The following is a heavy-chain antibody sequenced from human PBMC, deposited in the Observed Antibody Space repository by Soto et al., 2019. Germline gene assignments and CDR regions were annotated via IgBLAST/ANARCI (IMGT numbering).Heavy chain of an antibody. CDR3: ARRGQGVVPAANRTYYYYYMDV. D-gene: IGHD2-2*01. CDR1: GYTFTSYA. Sequence: SGPTLVNPEASVKVSCKASGYTFTSYAMHWVRQAPGQRLEWMGWINAGNGNTKYSQKFQGRVTITRDTSASTAYMELSSLRSEDTAVYYCARRGQGVVPAANRTYYYYYMDVWGKGTTVTVSS. V-gene: IGHV1-3*01. J-gene: IGHJ6*03. CDR2: INAGNGNT.